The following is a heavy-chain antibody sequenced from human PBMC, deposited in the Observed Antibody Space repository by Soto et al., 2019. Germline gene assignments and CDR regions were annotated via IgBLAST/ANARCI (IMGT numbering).Heavy chain of an antibody. J-gene: IGHJ4*02. V-gene: IGHV4-30-4*01. Sequence: PSETVSLTCTVSGGSISSGDYYWSWIRQPSGKGMAWMGYIYYSGCPYYNPSIKSGVTISVDTSKSQFFRKLSSVTAAVTAVFYCAGKPRGYSYGTFDYWGQGSLVTVSS. CDR1: GGSISSGDYY. CDR2: IYYSGCP. D-gene: IGHD5-18*01. CDR3: AGKPRGYSYGTFDY.